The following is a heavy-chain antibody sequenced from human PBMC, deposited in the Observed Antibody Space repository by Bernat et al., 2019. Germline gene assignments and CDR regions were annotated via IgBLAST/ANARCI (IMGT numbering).Heavy chain of an antibody. J-gene: IGHJ6*03. CDR2: IYYSGST. V-gene: IGHV4-59*06. D-gene: IGHD3-10*01. CDR3: ARISYYGSGSFYYYYMDV. CDR1: GASISTFY. Sequence: QVQLQESGPGLVKPSETLSLTCTVSGASISTFYWGWIRQPPGKGLEWIGYIYYSGSTYYNPSLKSRVTISVDTSKNQFSLKLSSVTAADTAVYYCARISYYGSGSFYYYYMDVWGKGTTVTVSS.